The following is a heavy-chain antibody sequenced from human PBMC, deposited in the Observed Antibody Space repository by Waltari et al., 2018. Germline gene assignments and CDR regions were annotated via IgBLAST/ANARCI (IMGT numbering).Heavy chain of an antibody. J-gene: IGHJ3*02. CDR2: IIPIFGTA. CDR1: GGTFSSYA. Sequence: QVQLVQSGAEVKKPGSSVKVSCKASGGTFSSYAISWVRQAPGQGLEWMGGIIPIFGTANYAQKFQGRVTITADKSTSTAYMELSSLRSEDTAVYYCARDVGPHSSGWLRNDAFDIWGQGTMVTVSS. CDR3: ARDVGPHSSGWLRNDAFDI. D-gene: IGHD6-19*01. V-gene: IGHV1-69*14.